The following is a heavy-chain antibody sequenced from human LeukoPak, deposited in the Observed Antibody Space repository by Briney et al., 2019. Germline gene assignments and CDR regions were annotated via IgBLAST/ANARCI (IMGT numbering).Heavy chain of an antibody. V-gene: IGHV3-30*18. J-gene: IGHJ4*02. CDR2: ISYDGSNK. Sequence: GGSLRLSCAASGFTFSSYGMHWVRQAPGKGLEWVAVISYDGSNKYYADSVKGRFTISRDNSKNTLYLQMNSLRAEDTAVYYCAKDGGDIVVVPAAIAEYYFDYWGQGTLVTVSS. CDR1: GFTFSSYG. D-gene: IGHD2-2*01. CDR3: AKDGGDIVVVPAAIAEYYFDY.